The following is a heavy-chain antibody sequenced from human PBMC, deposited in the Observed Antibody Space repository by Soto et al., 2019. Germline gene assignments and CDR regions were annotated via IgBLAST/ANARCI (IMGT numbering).Heavy chain of an antibody. CDR1: GFTLRNYV. Sequence: EVQLLESGGGVVQPGGSLRLSCEASGFTLRNYVMTWIRQAPGKGLDWVSLISANDVGTYYAESVKTRFTISTDQSRNTVYLQMDSLRADDTAIYYCAKAKNDYNWDNRPPFDYWGQGTLVTVSS. CDR2: ISANDVGT. V-gene: IGHV3-23*01. CDR3: AKAKNDYNWDNRPPFDY. J-gene: IGHJ4*02. D-gene: IGHD1-20*01.